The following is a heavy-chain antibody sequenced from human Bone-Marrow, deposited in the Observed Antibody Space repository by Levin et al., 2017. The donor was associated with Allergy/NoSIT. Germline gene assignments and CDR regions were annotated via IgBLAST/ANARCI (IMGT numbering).Heavy chain of an antibody. CDR1: GFTFSNYA. CDR3: ARDWEDTSAYFLNVRNYYGLDV. D-gene: IGHD3-22*01. V-gene: IGHV3-30*04. J-gene: IGHJ6*02. Sequence: PGGSLRLSCAASGFTFSNYAIHWVRQAPGKGLEWVAVISYDGSNKNLADSVKGRFTISRDNSKNTLYLQMNSLRAEDTAVYYCARDWEDTSAYFLNVRNYYGLDVWGQGTTVTVSS. CDR2: ISYDGSNK.